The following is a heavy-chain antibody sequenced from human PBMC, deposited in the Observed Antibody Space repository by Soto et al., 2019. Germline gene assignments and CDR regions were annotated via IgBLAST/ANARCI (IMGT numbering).Heavy chain of an antibody. CDR2: MNPSSGNT. Sequence: QVQLVQSGAEVKKPGASVMVSCKASGYTFTSYDINWVRQATGQGLEWMGWMNPSSGNTGYAQKFQGRVTMTRNTSRSTAYMELTSLRSDDTAVYYCARGVRSLTRYYFDYWGQGILVTVSS. J-gene: IGHJ4*02. CDR3: ARGVRSLTRYYFDY. V-gene: IGHV1-8*01. CDR1: GYTFTSYD. D-gene: IGHD2-15*01.